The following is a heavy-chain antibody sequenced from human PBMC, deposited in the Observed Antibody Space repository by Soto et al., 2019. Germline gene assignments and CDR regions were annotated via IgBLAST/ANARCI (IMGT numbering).Heavy chain of an antibody. CDR3: ARGHVLRFLEWHFDC. CDR1: GFTFSSYW. CDR2: IKQDGSEK. D-gene: IGHD3-3*01. J-gene: IGHJ4*02. Sequence: GGSLRLSCAASGFTFSSYWMSWVRQAPGKGLEWVANIKQDGSEKYYVDSVKGRFTISRDNAKNSLYLQMNSLRAEDTAVYYCARGHVLRFLEWHFDCWGQGTLVTVSS. V-gene: IGHV3-7*01.